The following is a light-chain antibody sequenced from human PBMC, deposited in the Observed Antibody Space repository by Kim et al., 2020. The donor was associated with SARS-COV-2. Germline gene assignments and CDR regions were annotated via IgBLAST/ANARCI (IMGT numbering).Light chain of an antibody. Sequence: AIQMTQSPSSLSASVGDRVTITCRASQGIRSDLAWYQQKPGTAPTLLIYASSGLRGEVPSRFSGSGSGTHFTLTITSLQPEDFATYYCLQDYNYPWTFGQGTKVDIK. CDR1: QGIRSD. CDR3: LQDYNYPWT. CDR2: ASS. V-gene: IGKV1-6*01. J-gene: IGKJ1*01.